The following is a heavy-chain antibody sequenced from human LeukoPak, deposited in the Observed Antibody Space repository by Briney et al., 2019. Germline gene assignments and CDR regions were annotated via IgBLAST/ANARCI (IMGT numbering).Heavy chain of an antibody. D-gene: IGHD3-22*01. J-gene: IGHJ3*02. CDR2: IYYSGST. Sequence: KPSETLSLTCTVSGGSISSYYWSWIRQPPGKGLEWIGYIYYSGSTNYNPSLKSRVTISVDRSKNQFSLKLSSVTAADTAVYYCARDYYDSSGYYYAPAFDIWGQGTMVTVSS. V-gene: IGHV4-59*12. CDR1: GGSISSYY. CDR3: ARDYYDSSGYYYAPAFDI.